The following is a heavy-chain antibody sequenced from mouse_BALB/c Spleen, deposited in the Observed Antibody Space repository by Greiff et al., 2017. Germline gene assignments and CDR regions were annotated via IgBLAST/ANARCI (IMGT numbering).Heavy chain of an antibody. D-gene: IGHD1-1*01. Sequence: EVKLMESGGDLVKPGGSLKLSCAASGFTFSSYGMSWVRQTPDKRLEWVATISSGGSYTYYPDSVKGRFTISRDNAKNTLYLQMSSLKSEDTAMYYCARHGYYGSSYYFDDWGQGTTLTVSS. CDR2: ISSGGSYT. V-gene: IGHV5-6*01. CDR1: GFTFSSYG. CDR3: ARHGYYGSSYYFDD. J-gene: IGHJ2*01.